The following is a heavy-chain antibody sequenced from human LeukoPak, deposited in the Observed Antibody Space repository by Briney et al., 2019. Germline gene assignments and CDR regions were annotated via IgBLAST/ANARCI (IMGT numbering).Heavy chain of an antibody. V-gene: IGHV4-39*01. CDR2: IYYSGST. CDR1: GGSISSSSYY. D-gene: IGHD1-1*01. J-gene: IGHJ4*02. CDR3: AIQTGTVDY. Sequence: SETLSLTCTVSGGSISSSSYYWGWIRQPPGKGLEWIGSIYYSGSTYYNASLKSRVTISVDTSKNQFSLKLSSVTAADTAVYYCAIQTGTVDYWGQGTLVTVSS.